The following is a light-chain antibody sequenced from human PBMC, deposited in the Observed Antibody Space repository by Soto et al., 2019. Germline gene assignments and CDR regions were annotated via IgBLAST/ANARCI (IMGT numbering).Light chain of an antibody. CDR1: SSDVGSYNL. J-gene: IGLJ1*01. V-gene: IGLV2-23*02. Sequence: QSALTQPASVSGSPGQSITISCTGTSSDVGSYNLVSWYQQHPGKAPKLMIYEVSKRPSGISYRFSGSKSGNTASLTISGLQAEDEADYYCCSYAGSSIFYVFGTGTKLTVL. CDR3: CSYAGSSIFYV. CDR2: EVS.